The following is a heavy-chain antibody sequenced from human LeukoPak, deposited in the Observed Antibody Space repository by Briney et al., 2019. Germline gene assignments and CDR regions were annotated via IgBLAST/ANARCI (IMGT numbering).Heavy chain of an antibody. J-gene: IGHJ4*02. V-gene: IGHV3-23*01. CDR2: ISGSGGST. CDR3: TTDPGSGSSQKIDY. CDR1: GFTFSSYG. D-gene: IGHD3-10*01. Sequence: PGGSLRLSCAASGFTFSSYGMSWVRQAPGKGLEWVSAISGSGGSTYYADSVKGRFTISRDNSKNTMYLQMNSLKTEDTAVYYCTTDPGSGSSQKIDYWGQGTLVTVSS.